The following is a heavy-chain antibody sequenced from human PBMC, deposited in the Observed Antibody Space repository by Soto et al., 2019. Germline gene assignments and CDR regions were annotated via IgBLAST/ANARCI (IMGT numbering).Heavy chain of an antibody. J-gene: IGHJ5*02. V-gene: IGHV3-30*03. CDR3: ARDWMPGSGSNWATNRFDP. CDR1: GFTFCDYG. CDR2: ISYSENSK. Sequence: GGSLRLSCAASGFTFCDYGFNWVRQAPGKGLEWLAVISYSENSKYYADSVKGRFTISRDNSKNSLYLQVNSLRSEDTAVYYCARDWMPGSGSNWATNRFDPWGQGTLVTVS. D-gene: IGHD3-10*01.